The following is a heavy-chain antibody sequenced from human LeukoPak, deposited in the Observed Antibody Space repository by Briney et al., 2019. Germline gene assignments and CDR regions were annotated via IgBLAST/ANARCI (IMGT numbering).Heavy chain of an antibody. D-gene: IGHD3-22*01. CDR1: GGSISSGGYY. J-gene: IGHJ4*02. CDR3: ARFAAYYYDSSAYQYYFDS. CDR2: IYYSGST. Sequence: PSETLSLTCTVSGGSISSGGYYWSWLRQHPGKGLEWIGYIYYSGSTYYTPSLKSRVTISVDTSKTQLSLKLSSVTAAHTAVYYCARFAAYYYDSSAYQYYFDSWGQGTLVTVSS. V-gene: IGHV4-31*03.